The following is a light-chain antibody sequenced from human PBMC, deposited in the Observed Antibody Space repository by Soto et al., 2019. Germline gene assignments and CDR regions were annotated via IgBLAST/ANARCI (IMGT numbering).Light chain of an antibody. J-gene: IGLJ1*01. Sequence: QSVLTQPASVSGSPGQSITISCTGTSSDVGAYNYVSWYQQYPGKAPKAIIFEVRKRPSGVSNRFSGSKSGDTASLTISGLQPEDEADYYCSSYSITTSLYVFGTGTKVTV. CDR2: EVR. CDR3: SSYSITTSLYV. CDR1: SSDVGAYNY. V-gene: IGLV2-14*01.